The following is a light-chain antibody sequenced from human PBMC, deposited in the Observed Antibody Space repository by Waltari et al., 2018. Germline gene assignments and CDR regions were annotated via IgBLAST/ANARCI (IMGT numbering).Light chain of an antibody. Sequence: VMTQSPATLSLSPGDRATLPCKASQSVRNSLSWYQQKPGQAPRLLIYTAITRATGIPARFSGSVAETDFTLTIGSLGPEDAAVYVCLQRTNGPPTFGGGTTVEIK. V-gene: IGKV3-11*01. CDR2: TAI. CDR1: QSVRNS. J-gene: IGKJ4*02. CDR3: LQRTNGPPT.